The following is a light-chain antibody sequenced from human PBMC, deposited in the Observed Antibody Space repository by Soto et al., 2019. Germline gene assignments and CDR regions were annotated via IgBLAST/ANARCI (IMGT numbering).Light chain of an antibody. CDR1: QSVSTY. CDR2: DAS. CDR3: QQRSAWPLT. V-gene: IGKV3-11*01. Sequence: EIVLTQSPATLSLSPGERATLSCRASQSVSTYLGWYQQKPGQDPRLLIYDASNRATGIPARFSGSGSGTDFTLTISGLEPEDFAVYYCQQRSAWPLTFGGGTEVEIK. J-gene: IGKJ4*01.